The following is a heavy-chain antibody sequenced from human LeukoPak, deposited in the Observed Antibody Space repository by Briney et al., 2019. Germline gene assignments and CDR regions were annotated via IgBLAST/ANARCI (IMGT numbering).Heavy chain of an antibody. CDR3: AKGSGWYEMDQDY. CDR1: GFTFSSYA. CDR2: ISCSGGST. J-gene: IGHJ4*02. Sequence: GGSLRLSCTASGFTFSSYAMSWVRQAPGKGLEWVSAISCSGGSTYYADSVKGRFTISRDNSKNTLYLQMNSLRAEDTAVYYCAKGSGWYEMDQDYWGQGTLVTVSS. D-gene: IGHD6-19*01. V-gene: IGHV3-23*01.